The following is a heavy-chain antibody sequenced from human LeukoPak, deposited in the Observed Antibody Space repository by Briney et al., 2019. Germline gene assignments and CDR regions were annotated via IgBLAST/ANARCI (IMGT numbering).Heavy chain of an antibody. D-gene: IGHD3-22*01. CDR2: MNPSGST. CDR3: ARGRQNFTMIVVVMTAVSSYLAV. V-gene: IGHV4-34*01. Sequence: SETLSLTCAVYGGSFSGYYWTWIRQTPEKGLEWIGEMNPSGSTNYNPSLKSRVTISVDTSKNQFSLELSSVTAADTAVYYCARGRQNFTMIVVVMTAVSSYLAVGGKGTRAPVS. J-gene: IGHJ6*03. CDR1: GGSFSGYY.